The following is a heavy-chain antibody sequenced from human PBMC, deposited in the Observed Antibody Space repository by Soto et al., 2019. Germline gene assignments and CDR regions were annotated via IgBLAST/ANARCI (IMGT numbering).Heavy chain of an antibody. V-gene: IGHV2-26*01. Sequence: QVTLKESGPVLVKPTETLTLTCTVSGFSLSNPRLGVSWIRQPPGKAPEWLAHIFSNDEKSFNTSLRSRLTNSNDTSKSQVVLIMTNMDPVDTATYYCARRTTGAFGGFDPWGQGTLVTVSS. CDR1: GFSLSNPRLG. CDR2: IFSNDEK. D-gene: IGHD4-17*01. J-gene: IGHJ5*02. CDR3: ARRTTGAFGGFDP.